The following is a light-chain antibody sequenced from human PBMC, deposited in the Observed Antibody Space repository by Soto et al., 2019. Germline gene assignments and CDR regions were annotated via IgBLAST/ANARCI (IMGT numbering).Light chain of an antibody. CDR1: QSISNH. Sequence: DIQMTQSPSSLSASVEDRVIVTCRASQSISNHLNWYQQKPGKAPKLLIYRASSLQSGVPSRFSGSGSGTEFNLTISNLQPEDFATYYCQQLNSYPRTFGQGTKVDIK. V-gene: IGKV1-17*02. CDR2: RAS. J-gene: IGKJ1*01. CDR3: QQLNSYPRT.